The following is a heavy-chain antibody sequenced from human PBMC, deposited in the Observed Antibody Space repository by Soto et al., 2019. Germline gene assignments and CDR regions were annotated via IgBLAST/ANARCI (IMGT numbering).Heavy chain of an antibody. CDR3: AHLPWKQLWPRAPVVN. V-gene: IGHV2-5*02. CDR2: IFWDDDK. Sequence: SGPTLVNPTQTLTLTCTFSGFSLSPSGVGVGWIRQPPGKALEWLGIIFWDDDKRYRPSLKGRLTITKDTSKNQLVLTMTNTDPADTATYYCAHLPWKQLWPRAPVVNWGQGTPVTVSS. J-gene: IGHJ4*02. CDR1: GFSLSPSGVG. D-gene: IGHD5-18*01.